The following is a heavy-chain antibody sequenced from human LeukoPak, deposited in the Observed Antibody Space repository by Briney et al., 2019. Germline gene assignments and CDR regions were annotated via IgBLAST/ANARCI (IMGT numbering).Heavy chain of an antibody. J-gene: IGHJ6*02. CDR3: ARRFGDGGMDV. CDR2: IYHSGRT. Sequence: SETLSLTCTVSGGSISSGGYYWSWIRQPPGKGLEWIGSIYHSGRTYYNASLKSRVTISVDTSKNQFSLKLSSVTATDTAVYYCARRFGDGGMDVWGQGTTVTVSS. CDR1: GGSISSGGYY. V-gene: IGHV4-39*07. D-gene: IGHD3-10*01.